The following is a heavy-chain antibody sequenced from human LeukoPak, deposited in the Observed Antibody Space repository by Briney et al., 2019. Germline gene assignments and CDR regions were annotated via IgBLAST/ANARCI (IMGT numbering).Heavy chain of an antibody. CDR3: ARDRGAARRKWMFDY. CDR1: GFTFSSYE. J-gene: IGHJ4*02. Sequence: GGSLRLSCAAPGFTFSSYEMNWVRQAPGKGLEWVSYISSSGSTIYYADSVKGRFTISRDNAKNSLYLQMNSLRAEDTAVYYCARDRGAARRKWMFDYWGQGTLVTVSS. CDR2: ISSSGSTI. V-gene: IGHV3-48*03. D-gene: IGHD6-6*01.